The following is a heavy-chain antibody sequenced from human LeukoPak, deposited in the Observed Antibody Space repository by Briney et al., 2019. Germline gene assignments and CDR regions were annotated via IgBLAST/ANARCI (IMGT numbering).Heavy chain of an antibody. CDR2: INSGGTLT. Sequence: PGGSLRLSCAASGFTFSTYWMHWVRQIPGKGLVWLSVINSGGTLTKYADAVKGRFTISRDNAKNTLHLQLNSLRADDTAVYYCANTMIKMGANTQRLDYWGQGTLVTVSS. V-gene: IGHV3-74*03. CDR1: GFTFSTYW. CDR3: ANTMIKMGANTQRLDY. D-gene: IGHD1-26*01. J-gene: IGHJ4*02.